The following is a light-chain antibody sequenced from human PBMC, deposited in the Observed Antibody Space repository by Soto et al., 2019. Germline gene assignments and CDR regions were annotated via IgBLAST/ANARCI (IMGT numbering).Light chain of an antibody. J-gene: IGLJ1*01. V-gene: IGLV1-40*01. CDR3: QSYDSSLSGHV. CDR1: SXNIGAGYD. CDR2: ANS. Sequence: QSVLTQPPSVSGAPGQRVTISCTGSSXNIGAGYDVHWYQQVPGTAPKLLIYANSNRPSGVPDRFSGSKSGTSASLGITGLQAEDEADYYCQSYDSSLSGHVFGTGTKVTVL.